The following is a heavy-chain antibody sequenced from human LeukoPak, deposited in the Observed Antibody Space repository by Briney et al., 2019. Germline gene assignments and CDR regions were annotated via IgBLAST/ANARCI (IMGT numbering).Heavy chain of an antibody. V-gene: IGHV3-7*03. CDR3: TSALNLVLGELLGY. CDR2: IKQDGSEK. CDR1: GFTFSSYW. J-gene: IGHJ4*02. D-gene: IGHD3-16*01. Sequence: PGGSLRLSCAASGFTFSSYWMSWVRQAPGKGLEWVANIKQDGSEKYYVDSVKGRFTISRDNAKNSLYLQMNSLRAEDTAVYFCTSALNLVLGELLGYWGQGTLVTVSS.